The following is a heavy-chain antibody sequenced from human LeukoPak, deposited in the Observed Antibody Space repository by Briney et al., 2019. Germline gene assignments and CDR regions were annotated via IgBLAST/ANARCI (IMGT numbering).Heavy chain of an antibody. CDR1: GFTFSSYS. CDR2: ISSSSSYI. CDR3: ARSPAPYNWNVPFDY. Sequence: GGSLRLSCAASGFTFSSYSMNWVRQAPGKGLEWVSSISSSSSYIYYADSVKGRFTISRDNAKNSLYLQMNSLRAEDTAVYYCARSPAPYNWNVPFDYWGQGTLVTVSS. V-gene: IGHV3-21*01. J-gene: IGHJ4*02. D-gene: IGHD1-20*01.